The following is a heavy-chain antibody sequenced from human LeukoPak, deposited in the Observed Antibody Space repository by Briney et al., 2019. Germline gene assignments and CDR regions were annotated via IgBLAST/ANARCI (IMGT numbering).Heavy chain of an antibody. J-gene: IGHJ5*02. CDR2: ISGSGGST. CDR1: GFTFSNYN. CDR3: AKLKACTNGVCYTGWFDP. V-gene: IGHV3-23*01. D-gene: IGHD2-8*01. Sequence: PGGSLRLSCATSGFTFSNYNMNWVRHAPGKGLEWVSAISGSGGSTYYADSVRGRFTISRDNSKNTLYLQMNSLRAEDTAVYYCAKLKACTNGVCYTGWFDPWGQGTLVIVSS.